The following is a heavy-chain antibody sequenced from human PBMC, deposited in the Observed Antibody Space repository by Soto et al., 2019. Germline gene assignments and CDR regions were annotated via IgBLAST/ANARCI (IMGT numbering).Heavy chain of an antibody. CDR2: IYTSGST. CDR3: MDV. Sequence: PSETLSLTCTVSGGSISSYYWSWIRQPAGKGLEWIGRIYTSGSTNYNPSLKSRVTMSLDTSKNQFSLKLTSVPRGGSYAYYGMDVWGQGTTVTVSS. D-gene: IGHD3-10*01. V-gene: IGHV4-4*07. CDR1: GGSISSYY. J-gene: IGHJ6*02.